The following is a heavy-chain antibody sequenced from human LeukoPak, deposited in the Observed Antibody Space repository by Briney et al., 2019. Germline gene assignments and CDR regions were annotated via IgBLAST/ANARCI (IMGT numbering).Heavy chain of an antibody. Sequence: ASVKVSCKASGGTFSSYAISWVRQAPGQGLEWMGWMSPNSGNTGYAQKFQGRVTMTRNTSISTAYMELSSLRSEDTAVYYCARVGGDYVRSFYYYYGMDVWGQGTTVTVSS. CDR3: ARVGGDYVRSFYYYYGMDV. CDR2: MSPNSGNT. CDR1: GGTFSSYA. D-gene: IGHD4-17*01. V-gene: IGHV1-8*02. J-gene: IGHJ6*02.